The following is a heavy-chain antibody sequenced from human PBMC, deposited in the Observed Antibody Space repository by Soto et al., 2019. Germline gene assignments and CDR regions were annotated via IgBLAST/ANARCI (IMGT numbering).Heavy chain of an antibody. D-gene: IGHD3-16*01. V-gene: IGHV3-23*01. CDR3: AKITRS. Sequence: EVQLLESGGGLVQPGGSLRLSCAASGLRVSSFAMTWVRQAPGKGLEWISSVNGDGTATYYANSVKGRFTISRDSSKNTLYLHMDSLRAEDTAVYYCAKITRSWGQGTLVTVSS. CDR1: GLRVSSFA. CDR2: VNGDGTAT. J-gene: IGHJ4*02.